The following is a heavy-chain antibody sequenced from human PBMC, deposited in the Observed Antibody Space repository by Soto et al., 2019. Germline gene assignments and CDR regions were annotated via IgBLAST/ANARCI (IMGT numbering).Heavy chain of an antibody. D-gene: IGHD5-18*01. V-gene: IGHV3-30*18. J-gene: IGHJ6*02. Sequence: PGGSLRLSCAASGFTFSSYGMHWVRQAPGKGLEWVAVISYDGSNKYYADSVKGRFTISRDNSKNTLYLQMNSLRAEDTAVYYWAKEGIQLWSPYDYYGMDVWGRGATVTVSS. CDR1: GFTFSSYG. CDR2: ISYDGSNK. CDR3: AKEGIQLWSPYDYYGMDV.